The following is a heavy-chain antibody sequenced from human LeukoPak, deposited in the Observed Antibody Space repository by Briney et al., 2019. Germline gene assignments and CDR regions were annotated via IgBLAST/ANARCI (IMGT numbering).Heavy chain of an antibody. J-gene: IGHJ4*02. Sequence: GGSLRLSCAASGFTFSSYSMNWVRQAPGKGLEWVSSISSSSSYIYYADSAKGRFTISRDNAKNSLYLQMNSLRAEDTAVYYCARDGYSIVCHDYWGQGTLVTVSS. D-gene: IGHD1-26*01. CDR1: GFTFSSYS. CDR2: ISSSSSYI. CDR3: ARDGYSIVCHDY. V-gene: IGHV3-21*01.